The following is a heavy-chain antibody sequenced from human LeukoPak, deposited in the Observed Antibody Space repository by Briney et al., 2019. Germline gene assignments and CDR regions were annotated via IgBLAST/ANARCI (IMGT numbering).Heavy chain of an antibody. J-gene: IGHJ4*02. CDR1: GYSFTTYW. D-gene: IGHD6-13*01. CDR2: IDPSDSYS. V-gene: IGHV5-10-1*01. Sequence: GESLRITCKGSGYSFTTYWISWVRQMPGKGLEWMGRIDPSDSYSNISPSFQGHVAISGDKSTSTAYLQWSSLKASDTAMYYCASQYTSSSPLVYWGQGTLVTVSS. CDR3: ASQYTSSSPLVY.